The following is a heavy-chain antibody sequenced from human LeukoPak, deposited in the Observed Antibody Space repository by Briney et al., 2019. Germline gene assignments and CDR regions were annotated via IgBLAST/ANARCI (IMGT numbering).Heavy chain of an antibody. V-gene: IGHV5-51*01. CDR3: ARGAYGSGSSYNYYGMDV. D-gene: IGHD3-10*01. CDR2: IYPDDSDT. CDR1: GYSFGNRW. Sequence: GESLKISCTCSGYSFGNRWIGWVRQMAGKRLEWMGIIYPDDSDTIYSPSFEGQVTISADKSISTAYLQWSSLKASDPAMYYCARGAYGSGSSYNYYGMDVWGQGTTVTVSS. J-gene: IGHJ6*02.